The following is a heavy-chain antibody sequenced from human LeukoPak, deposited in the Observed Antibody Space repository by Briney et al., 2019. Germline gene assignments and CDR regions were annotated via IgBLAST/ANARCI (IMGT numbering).Heavy chain of an antibody. CDR1: GYTFTSYD. V-gene: IGHV1-8*01. Sequence: ASVKVSCTASGYTFTSYDINWVRQATGQGLEWMGWMNPNSGNTGYAQKFQGRVTMTRNTSISTAYMELSSLRSEDTAVYYCARVISSGWNYYYYYGMDVWGQGTTVTVSS. J-gene: IGHJ6*02. D-gene: IGHD6-19*01. CDR2: MNPNSGNT. CDR3: ARVISSGWNYYYYYGMDV.